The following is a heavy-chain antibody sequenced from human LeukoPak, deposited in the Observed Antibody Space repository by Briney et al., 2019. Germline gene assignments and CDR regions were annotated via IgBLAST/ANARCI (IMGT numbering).Heavy chain of an antibody. Sequence: PSETLSLTCTVSGGSISSYYWSWIRQPPGKGLEWIGYIYYSGSTNYNPSLKSRVTISVDTSKNQFSLKLSSVTAADTAVYYCARSIYGDPIDYWGQGTLVTVSS. CDR1: GGSISSYY. D-gene: IGHD4-17*01. CDR2: IYYSGST. V-gene: IGHV4-59*01. CDR3: ARSIYGDPIDY. J-gene: IGHJ4*02.